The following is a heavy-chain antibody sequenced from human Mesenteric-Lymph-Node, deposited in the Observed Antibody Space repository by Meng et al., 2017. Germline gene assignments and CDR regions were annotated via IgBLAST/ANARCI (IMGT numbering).Heavy chain of an antibody. Sequence: EGMRVESGGGLVRPGESPRLSCEASGFTVSSNSMDWVRQAPGKGLEWVSVIYSGGSTYYADSVKGRFTISRDNSKNTLYLQMNSLRAEDTAVYYCARDLLILDAFDIWGQGTMVTVSS. CDR1: GFTVSSNS. CDR2: IYSGGST. V-gene: IGHV3-66*02. D-gene: IGHD3-16*01. J-gene: IGHJ3*02. CDR3: ARDLLILDAFDI.